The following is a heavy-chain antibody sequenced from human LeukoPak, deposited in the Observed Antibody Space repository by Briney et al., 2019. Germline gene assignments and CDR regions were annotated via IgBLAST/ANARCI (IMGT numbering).Heavy chain of an antibody. J-gene: IGHJ4*02. Sequence: GGSLRLSCAASGFTFSSYGMSWVRQAPGKGLEWVSAISGSGGSTYYADSVKGRFTISRDNSKNTLYLQMNSLRAEDTAVYYCAKDREGVTATFDYWGQGTLVTVSS. CDR3: AKDREGVTATFDY. CDR2: ISGSGGST. D-gene: IGHD2-21*02. CDR1: GFTFSSYG. V-gene: IGHV3-23*01.